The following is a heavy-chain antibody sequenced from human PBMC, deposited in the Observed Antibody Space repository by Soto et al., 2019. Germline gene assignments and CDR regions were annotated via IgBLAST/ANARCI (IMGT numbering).Heavy chain of an antibody. CDR3: AREGAGNFDY. D-gene: IGHD3-16*01. Sequence: SETLSLTCTVSGGSISSYYWSWIRQPPGKGLEWIGYIYYSGSTNYNPSLKSRVTISVDTSKNQFSLKLSSVTAANTAVYYCAREGAGNFDYWGQGTLVTVSS. CDR2: IYYSGST. V-gene: IGHV4-59*01. J-gene: IGHJ4*02. CDR1: GGSISSYY.